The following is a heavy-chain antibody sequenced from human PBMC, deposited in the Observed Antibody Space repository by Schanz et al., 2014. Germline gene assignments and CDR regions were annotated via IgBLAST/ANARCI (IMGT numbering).Heavy chain of an antibody. V-gene: IGHV1-18*01. CDR1: GGTFSSYT. Sequence: QLQLVQSGAEVKKPGSSVKVSCKLSGGTFSSYTISWMRQAPGQGLEWMGWISAYTNNTNYAQKVQGRVTMTTDTSTGTAYMELRSLRSDDTAVYYCARDRLECGAECYSVEVFEIWGQGTLVIVSS. J-gene: IGHJ4*02. D-gene: IGHD2-21*01. CDR3: ARDRLECGAECYSVEVFEI. CDR2: ISAYTNNT.